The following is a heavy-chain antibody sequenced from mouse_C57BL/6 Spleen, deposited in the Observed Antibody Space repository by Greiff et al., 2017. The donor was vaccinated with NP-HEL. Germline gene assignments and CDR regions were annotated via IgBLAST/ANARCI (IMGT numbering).Heavy chain of an antibody. CDR1: GFTFSDYG. CDR2: ISSGSSTN. Sequence: EVHLVESGGGLVKPGGSLKLSCAASGFTFSDYGMHWVRQAPEKGLEWVAYISSGSSTNYYADTVKGRFTISRDNAKNTLFLQMTSLRSEDTAMYYCARDGYLDYWGQGTTLTVSS. D-gene: IGHD2-3*01. J-gene: IGHJ2*01. V-gene: IGHV5-17*01. CDR3: ARDGYLDY.